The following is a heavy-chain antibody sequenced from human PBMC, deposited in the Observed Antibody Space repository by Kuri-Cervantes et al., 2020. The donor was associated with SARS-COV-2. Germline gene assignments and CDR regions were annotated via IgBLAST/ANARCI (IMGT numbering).Heavy chain of an antibody. J-gene: IGHJ5*02. CDR1: GFTFSSYS. CDR2: ISSSSSYI. Sequence: GESLKISCAASGFTFSSYSVNWVRQAPGKGLEWVSSISSSSSYIYYADSVKGRFTISRDNAKNSLYLQMNSLRAEDTAVYYCARDRAYSSSWRRTNWFDPWGQGTLVTVSS. D-gene: IGHD6-13*01. V-gene: IGHV3-21*01. CDR3: ARDRAYSSSWRRTNWFDP.